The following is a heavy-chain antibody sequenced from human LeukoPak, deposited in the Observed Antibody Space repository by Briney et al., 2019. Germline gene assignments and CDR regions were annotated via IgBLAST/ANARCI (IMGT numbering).Heavy chain of an antibody. J-gene: IGHJ3*02. Sequence: GGSLRLSCAASGFTFDDYAMHWVRQAPGQGLEWVSGISWNSGSIGYADSVKGRFTISRDNAKNSLYLQMNSLRAEDTALYYCAKSDTAMVDDAFDIWGQGTMVTVSS. D-gene: IGHD5-18*01. CDR2: ISWNSGSI. CDR1: GFTFDDYA. CDR3: AKSDTAMVDDAFDI. V-gene: IGHV3-9*01.